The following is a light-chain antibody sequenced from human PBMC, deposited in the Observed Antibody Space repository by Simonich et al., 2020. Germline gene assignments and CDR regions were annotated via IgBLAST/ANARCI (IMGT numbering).Light chain of an antibody. CDR1: QSVLFSSNNKSY. CDR3: QQYYSTPRT. Sequence: DIVMTHSPDSLAVSLGERATINCKSSQSVLFSSNNKSYLAWYQQKPGQPPKLLIYWASTRESGVPDRFSGSGSATDFTRTISCLQAEDVAVYYCQQYYSTPRTFGQGTKLEIK. V-gene: IGKV4-1*01. CDR2: WAS. J-gene: IGKJ2*01.